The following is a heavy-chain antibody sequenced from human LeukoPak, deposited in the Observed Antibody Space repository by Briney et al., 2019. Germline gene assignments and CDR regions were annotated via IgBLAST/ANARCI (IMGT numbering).Heavy chain of an antibody. CDR1: GYTFTSYG. Sequence: ASVKVSCKASGYTFTSYGISWVRQAPGQGLEWMGWISAYNGNTNYAQKLQGRVTMTRDTSISTAYMELSRLRSDDTAVYYRARGLRVDTALFGLFDPWGQGTLVTVSS. CDR2: ISAYNGNT. D-gene: IGHD5-18*01. CDR3: ARGLRVDTALFGLFDP. V-gene: IGHV1-18*01. J-gene: IGHJ5*02.